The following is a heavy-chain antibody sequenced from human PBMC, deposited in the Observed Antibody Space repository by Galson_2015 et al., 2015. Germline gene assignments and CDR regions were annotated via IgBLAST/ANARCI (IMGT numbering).Heavy chain of an antibody. Sequence: SLRLSCAASGFTFSTYAMSWVRQAPGKGLEWVSAISDTGGSTYYADSVKGRFIISRDNSKNTLYLQMNSLRAEDTAVYFCAKDHWGSRGGKGTLVTVSS. V-gene: IGHV3-23*01. D-gene: IGHD7-27*01. J-gene: IGHJ4*02. CDR3: AKDHWGSR. CDR2: ISDTGGST. CDR1: GFTFSTYA.